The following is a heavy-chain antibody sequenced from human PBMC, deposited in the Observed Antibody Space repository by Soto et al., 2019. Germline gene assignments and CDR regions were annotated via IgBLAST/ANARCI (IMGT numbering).Heavy chain of an antibody. CDR3: ASVGSGGIGHFDY. J-gene: IGHJ4*02. CDR2: IWYDGSNK. D-gene: IGHD2-15*01. CDR1: GLTFSSYG. Sequence: PGGSLRLSCAASGLTFSSYGMHWARQAPGKGLEWVAVIWYDGSNKYYADSVKGRLTISRDNSKNTLYLQMNSLRAEDTAVYYCASVGSGGIGHFDYWGQGTLVTVSS. V-gene: IGHV3-33*01.